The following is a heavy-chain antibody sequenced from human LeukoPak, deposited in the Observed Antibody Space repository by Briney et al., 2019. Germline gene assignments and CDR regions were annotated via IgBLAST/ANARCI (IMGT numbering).Heavy chain of an antibody. Sequence: SETLSLTCTVSGGSISTSNYYWAWIRQPPGKGLEWIGSILYGGSTYYNPSLKSRVTIGVDTSKDQFSLNVNSVTAADTAVYYCARVEHYDFWSGREDGFDIWGQGTKVTVSS. CDR3: ARVEHYDFWSGREDGFDI. J-gene: IGHJ3*02. CDR2: ILYGGST. CDR1: GGSISTSNYY. D-gene: IGHD3/OR15-3a*01. V-gene: IGHV4-39*07.